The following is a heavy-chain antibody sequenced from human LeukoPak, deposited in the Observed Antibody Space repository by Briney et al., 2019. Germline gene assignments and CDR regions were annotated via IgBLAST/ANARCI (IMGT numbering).Heavy chain of an antibody. J-gene: IGHJ4*02. CDR3: AKDQGGKLFGERTFDY. CDR2: ISSSGSTI. CDR1: GFTFRNYE. Sequence: GGSLRLSCAASGFTFRNYEMNWVRQAPGKGLEWVSYISSSGSTIYYADFVKGRFTISRDNSKNTLYLQMNSLRAEDTAVYYCAKDQGGKLFGERTFDYWGQGALVIVSS. D-gene: IGHD4-23*01. V-gene: IGHV3-48*03.